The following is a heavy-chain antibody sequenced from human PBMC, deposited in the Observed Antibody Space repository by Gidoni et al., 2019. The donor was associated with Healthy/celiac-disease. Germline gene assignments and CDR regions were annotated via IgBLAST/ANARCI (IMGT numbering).Heavy chain of an antibody. CDR1: GFTFSSYW. D-gene: IGHD4-4*01. CDR2: IKQDGSEK. Sequence: EVQLVESGGGLVQPGGSLRLSCAASGFTFSSYWLSWVRQAPGKGLEWVANIKQDGSEKYYVDSVKGRFTISRDNAKNSLYLQMNSLRAEDTAVYYCAREVHDYSNYGSRRDNDYWGQGTLVTVSS. V-gene: IGHV3-7*01. CDR3: AREVHDYSNYGSRRDNDY. J-gene: IGHJ4*02.